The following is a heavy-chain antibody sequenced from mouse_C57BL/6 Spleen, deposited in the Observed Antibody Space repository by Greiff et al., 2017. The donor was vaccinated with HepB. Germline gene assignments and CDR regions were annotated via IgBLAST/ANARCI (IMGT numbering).Heavy chain of an antibody. D-gene: IGHD1-1*01. J-gene: IGHJ4*01. CDR1: GYAFGSSW. V-gene: IGHV1-82*01. CDR2: IYPGDGDT. CDR3: ARRGYGGAMDY. Sequence: QVQLQQSGPELVKPGASVKISCKASGYAFGSSWMNWVKQRPGKGLEWIGRIYPGDGDTNYNGKFKGKATLTADKSSSTAYMQLSSLTSEDSAVYFCARRGYGGAMDYWGQGTSVTVSS.